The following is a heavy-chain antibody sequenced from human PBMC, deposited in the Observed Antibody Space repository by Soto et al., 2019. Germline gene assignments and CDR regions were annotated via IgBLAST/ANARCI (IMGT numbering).Heavy chain of an antibody. V-gene: IGHV3-30*04. D-gene: IGHD3-10*01. CDR2: TSDDESRR. CDR3: ARGSGSGSFLIDC. CDR1: GFTFSNYA. Sequence: QVHLVESGGGVVQPGRSLRLSCAASGFTFSNYAMHWVRQAPGKGLEWMAITSDDESRRYYADSVRGRFTISRDNSKNTLYLEMNSLRDEDTAQFYCARGSGSGSFLIDCWGQGVLVTVSS. J-gene: IGHJ4*02.